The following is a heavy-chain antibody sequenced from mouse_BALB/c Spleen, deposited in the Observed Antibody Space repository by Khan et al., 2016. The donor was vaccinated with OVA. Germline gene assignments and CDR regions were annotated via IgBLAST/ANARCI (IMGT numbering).Heavy chain of an antibody. J-gene: IGHJ4*01. Sequence: QIQLVQSGPELKKPGVTVKISCKASGYTFTTYGMNWVKQAPGKGLKWMGWINTYTGEPTYVDDFKGRFAFSLETSASTAYLQINNLKNEDTDTYFCARVGYSGTMDYWGQGTSVTVSS. CDR1: GYTFTTYG. V-gene: IGHV9-3-1*01. D-gene: IGHD2-14*01. CDR2: INTYTGEP. CDR3: ARVGYSGTMDY.